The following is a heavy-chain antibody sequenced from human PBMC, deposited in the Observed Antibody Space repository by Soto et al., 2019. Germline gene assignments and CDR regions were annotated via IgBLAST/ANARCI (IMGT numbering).Heavy chain of an antibody. CDR1: GGSISSYY. D-gene: IGHD2-21*01. CDR2: IYYSGST. CDR3: AGSYYGGDFCRSCYYYYYYYYMDV. Sequence: SETLSLTCTVSGGSISSYYWSWIRQPPGKGLEWIGYIYYSGSTNYNPSLKSRVTISVDTSKNQFSLKLSSVTAADTAVYYCAGSYYGGDFCRSCYYYYYYYYMDVWGKGTTVTVSS. V-gene: IGHV4-59*08. J-gene: IGHJ6*03.